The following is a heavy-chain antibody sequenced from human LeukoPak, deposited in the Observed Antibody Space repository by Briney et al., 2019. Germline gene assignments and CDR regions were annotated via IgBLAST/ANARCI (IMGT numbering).Heavy chain of an antibody. CDR3: ARISLAGYWFDP. V-gene: IGHV4-59*01. CDR2: IYYSGST. J-gene: IGHJ5*02. Sequence: SETLSLTCTVSGGSISSYYWSWIRQPPGKGLEWIGYIYYSGSTNYNPSLKSRVTISVDTSKNQFSLKLSSVTAADTAVYYCARISLAGYWFDPWGQGTLVTVSS. D-gene: IGHD6-25*01. CDR1: GGSISSYY.